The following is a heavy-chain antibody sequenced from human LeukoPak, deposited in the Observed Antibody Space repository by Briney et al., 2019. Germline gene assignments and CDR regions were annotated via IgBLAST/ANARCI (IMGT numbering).Heavy chain of an antibody. CDR1: GITFSSYE. V-gene: IGHV3-48*03. D-gene: IGHD3-10*01. Sequence: PGGSLRLSCVVSGITFSSYEMNWVRQAPGLGLEWVSYICSRASYIYYAESVKGRFTISRDNAKNSLYLQMNSLRAEVTAVYYCARDLYYFGSGSYVPGLPDYWGQGTLVTVSS. CDR3: ARDLYYFGSGSYVPGLPDY. CDR2: ICSRASYI. J-gene: IGHJ4*02.